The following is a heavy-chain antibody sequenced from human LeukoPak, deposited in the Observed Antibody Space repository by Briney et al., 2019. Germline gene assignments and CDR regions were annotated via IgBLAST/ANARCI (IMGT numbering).Heavy chain of an antibody. CDR3: AKDCYYDSSGYTALDY. D-gene: IGHD3-22*01. Sequence: PSETLSLTCAVYGGSFSGYYWSWIRQPPGKGLEWIGEINHSGSTNYNPSLKSRVTISVDTSKNQFSLKLSSVTAADTAVYYCAKDCYYDSSGYTALDYWGQGTLVTVSS. CDR2: INHSGST. CDR1: GGSFSGYY. J-gene: IGHJ4*02. V-gene: IGHV4-34*01.